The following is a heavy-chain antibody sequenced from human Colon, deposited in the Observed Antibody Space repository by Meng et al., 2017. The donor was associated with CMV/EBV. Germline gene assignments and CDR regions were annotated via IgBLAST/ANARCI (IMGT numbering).Heavy chain of an antibody. CDR3: AKGTGTRWLDP. J-gene: IGHJ5*02. V-gene: IGHV3-23*01. CDR1: GFIFSTYA. CDR2: ISGRGDNT. D-gene: IGHD1-1*01. Sequence: ESLKISCAASGFIFSTYAMSWVRQAPGKGLEWVSGISGRGDNTYYADSVKGRFTISRDNSKNTLDLQMNSLRAEDTAVYYCAKGTGTRWLDPWGQGTLVTVSS.